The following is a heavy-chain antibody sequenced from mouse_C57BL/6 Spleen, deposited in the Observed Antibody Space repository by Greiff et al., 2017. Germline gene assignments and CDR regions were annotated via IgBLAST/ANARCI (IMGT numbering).Heavy chain of an antibody. CDR1: GFNIKDYY. CDR2: IDPEDGET. D-gene: IGHD1-1*01. Sequence: EVKLQESGAELVKPGASVKLSCTASGFNIKDYYMHWVKQRTEQGLEWIGRIDPEDGETKYAPKFQGKATITANTSSNTAYLQLSSLTSEDTAVYYCARGYYGSSLYYYAMDYWGQGTSVTVSS. J-gene: IGHJ4*01. V-gene: IGHV14-2*01. CDR3: ARGYYGSSLYYYAMDY.